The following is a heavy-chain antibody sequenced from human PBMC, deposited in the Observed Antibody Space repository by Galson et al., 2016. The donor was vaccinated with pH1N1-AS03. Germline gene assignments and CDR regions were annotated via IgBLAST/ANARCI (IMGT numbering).Heavy chain of an antibody. J-gene: IGHJ3*01. D-gene: IGHD3-22*01. Sequence: QSGAEVKKPGDSLKISCKSSGYGFNGYWTGWVRQMPGKGLEWMRIIFPGDSDTRYNPSFQGQVTISADKSTRTTYLQWRSLKASDTAIYYCARPAHYDSSGRDALDVWGQGTMLIVSS. CDR1: GYGFNGYW. V-gene: IGHV5-51*03. CDR2: IFPGDSDT. CDR3: ARPAHYDSSGRDALDV.